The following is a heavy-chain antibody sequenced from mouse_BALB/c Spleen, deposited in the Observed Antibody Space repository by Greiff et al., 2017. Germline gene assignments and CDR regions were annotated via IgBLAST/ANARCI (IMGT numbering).Heavy chain of an antibody. D-gene: IGHD2-14*01. CDR2: ISSGSSTI. J-gene: IGHJ2*01. V-gene: IGHV5-17*02. Sequence: EVQVVESGGGLVQPGGSRKLSCAASGFTFSSFGMHWVRQAPEKGLEWVAYISSGSSTIYYADTVKGRFTISRDNPKNTLFLQMTSLRSEDTAMYYCARHYRYDEGGAMDYWGQGTTLTVSS. CDR3: ARHYRYDEGGAMDY. CDR1: GFTFSSFG.